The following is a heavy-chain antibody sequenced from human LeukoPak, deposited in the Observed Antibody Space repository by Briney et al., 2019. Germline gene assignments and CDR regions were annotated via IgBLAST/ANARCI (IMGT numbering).Heavy chain of an antibody. J-gene: IGHJ4*02. Sequence: SETLSLTCTVSGGSISGHYCGWIRQPPGKGLEWLGYIYYTGSTSYNPSLESRVTISLDMSKNQSSLRLSSMTSADTAVYYCARGRLSGSSHFDHWGQGTLVTVSS. V-gene: IGHV4-59*11. CDR1: GGSISGHY. CDR2: IYYTGST. CDR3: ARGRLSGSSHFDH. D-gene: IGHD6-13*01.